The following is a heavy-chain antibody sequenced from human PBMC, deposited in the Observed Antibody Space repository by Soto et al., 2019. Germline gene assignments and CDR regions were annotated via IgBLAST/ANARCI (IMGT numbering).Heavy chain of an antibody. V-gene: IGHV3-33*01. CDR3: ARDIASRRFDY. Sequence: QVQLVESGGGVVQPGRSLRLSCAASGFTFRNHGMHWVRQAPGKGLEWVAVIWYDGSDEYYADSVKGRFTISRDNSKNTLSLQMNSLTDEDTDVYYCARDIASRRFDYWGQGPVVTVSS. J-gene: IGHJ4*02. CDR1: GFTFRNHG. D-gene: IGHD6-6*01. CDR2: IWYDGSDE.